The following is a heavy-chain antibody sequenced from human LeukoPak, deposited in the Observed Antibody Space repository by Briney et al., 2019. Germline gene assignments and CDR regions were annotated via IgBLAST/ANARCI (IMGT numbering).Heavy chain of an antibody. V-gene: IGHV4-39*07. Sequence: SETLSLTCTVSGGSISSSSYYWGWIRQPPGKGLEWIGSIYYSGSTYYNPSLKSRVTISVDTSKNQFSLKLSSVTAADTAVYYCAKGGGYEAQYYYYYLDVWGKGTTVTISS. J-gene: IGHJ6*03. D-gene: IGHD5-12*01. CDR2: IYYSGST. CDR1: GGSISSSSYY. CDR3: AKGGGYEAQYYYYYLDV.